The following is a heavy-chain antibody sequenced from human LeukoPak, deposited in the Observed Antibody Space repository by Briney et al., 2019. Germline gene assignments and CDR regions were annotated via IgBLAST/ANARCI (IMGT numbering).Heavy chain of an antibody. J-gene: IGHJ6*02. Sequence: PGGSLRLSCAASGFTFSDYYMSWIRQAPGKGLEWVSYISSSGSTIYYADSVKGRFTISRDNAKNSLYLQMNSLRAEDTAVYYCARDRGYCSSTSCSGAYGMDVWGQGTTVTVSS. CDR3: ARDRGYCSSTSCSGAYGMDV. CDR1: GFTFSDYY. D-gene: IGHD2-2*01. CDR2: ISSSGSTI. V-gene: IGHV3-11*01.